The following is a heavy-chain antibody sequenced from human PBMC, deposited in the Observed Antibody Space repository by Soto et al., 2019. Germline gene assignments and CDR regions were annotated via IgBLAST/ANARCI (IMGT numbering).Heavy chain of an antibody. CDR1: GFTFSSYG. CDR3: ARDLNSGGWSTVYYGMDV. D-gene: IGHD6-19*01. V-gene: IGHV3-30*03. J-gene: IGHJ6*02. Sequence: GGSLRLSCAASGFTFSSYGMHWVRQAPGKGLEWVAVISYDGSNKYYADSVKGRFTISRDNSKNTLYLQMNSLRAEDTAVYYCARDLNSGGWSTVYYGMDVWGQGTTVTSP. CDR2: ISYDGSNK.